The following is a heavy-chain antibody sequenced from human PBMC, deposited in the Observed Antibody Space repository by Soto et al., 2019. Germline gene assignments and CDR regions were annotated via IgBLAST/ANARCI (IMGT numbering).Heavy chain of an antibody. J-gene: IGHJ5*02. CDR2: INDSGST. CDR3: ARGRSYYGSGTYAPNSHWFDA. CDR1: GESFSGHF. D-gene: IGHD3-10*01. Sequence: QAHLQQWGAGLLKPSETLSLTCAVYGESFSGHFWSWIRQSPGKGLEWVGEINDSGSTNKNPSLKRRVSISVDTSKNPFSLNLRSLTAADTAVYYCARGRSYYGSGTYAPNSHWFDAWGQGTLVTVSS. V-gene: IGHV4-34*01.